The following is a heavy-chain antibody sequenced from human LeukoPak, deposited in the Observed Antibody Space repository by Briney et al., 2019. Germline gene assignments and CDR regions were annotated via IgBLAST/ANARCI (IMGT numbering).Heavy chain of an antibody. D-gene: IGHD7-27*01. CDR1: GFTFSSYW. V-gene: IGHV3-7*03. J-gene: IGHJ4*02. Sequence: PGGSLRLSCAASGFTFSSYWMSWVRQAPGKGLEWVANIKEDGSEEYYVDSVKGRFTISRDNAKNSLYLQMNSLRAEDTAVYYCARAGDKGSVDYWGQGTLVTVSP. CDR3: ARAGDKGSVDY. CDR2: IKEDGSEE.